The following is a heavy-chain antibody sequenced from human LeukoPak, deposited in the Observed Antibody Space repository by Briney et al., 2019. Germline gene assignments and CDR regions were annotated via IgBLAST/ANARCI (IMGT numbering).Heavy chain of an antibody. CDR3: ARVGRYFDWLFDY. CDR1: GGSFSGYY. D-gene: IGHD3-9*01. V-gene: IGHV4-34*01. CDR2: INHSGST. Sequence: SETLSLTCAVYGGSFSGYYWSWIRQPPGKGLEWIGEINHSGSTNYNPSLKSRVTISVDTSKNQSSLKLSSVTAADTAVYYCARVGRYFDWLFDYWGQGTLVTVSS. J-gene: IGHJ4*02.